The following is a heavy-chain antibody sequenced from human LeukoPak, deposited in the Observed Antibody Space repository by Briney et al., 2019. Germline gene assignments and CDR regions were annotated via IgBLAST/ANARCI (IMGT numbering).Heavy chain of an antibody. V-gene: IGHV3-21*01. Sequence: GGSLRLSCVATGFTFSSYSMNWVRQAPGKGLEWVSSISSSTSYIYYADSVKGRFTISRDNARKSLYLQMNSLRAEDAAVYYCARELSEIAAAGMNWFDPWGQGTLVTVSS. D-gene: IGHD6-13*01. CDR2: ISSSTSYI. CDR3: ARELSEIAAAGMNWFDP. J-gene: IGHJ5*02. CDR1: GFTFSSYS.